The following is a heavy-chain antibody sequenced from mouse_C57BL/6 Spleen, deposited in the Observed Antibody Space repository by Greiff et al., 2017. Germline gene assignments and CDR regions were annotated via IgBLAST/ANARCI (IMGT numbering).Heavy chain of an antibody. Sequence: VQLQQPGTELVKPGASVKLSCKASGYTFTSYWMHWVKQRPGQGLEWIGNINPSNGGTNYNEKFKSKATLTVDKSSSTAYMQLSSLTSEDSAVYYCARGHYSNPCYFDYWGQGTTLTVSS. J-gene: IGHJ2*01. D-gene: IGHD2-5*01. CDR1: GYTFTSYW. CDR2: INPSNGGT. CDR3: ARGHYSNPCYFDY. V-gene: IGHV1-53*01.